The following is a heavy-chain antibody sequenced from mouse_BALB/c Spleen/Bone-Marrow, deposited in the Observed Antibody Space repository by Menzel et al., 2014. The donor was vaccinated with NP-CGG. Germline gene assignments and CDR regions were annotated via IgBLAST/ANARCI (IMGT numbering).Heavy chain of an antibody. J-gene: IGHJ3*01. V-gene: IGHV1-15*01. CDR2: IDPENCGT. CDR3: TREGYYGSSPAWFAY. CDR1: GYTFTDYE. D-gene: IGHD1-1*01. Sequence: QVQLQQSGAELVRPGASVTLSCKASGYTFTDYEMHWVKQTPVHGLEWIGAIDPENCGTAYNQKFKGKATLTADKSSSTAYMELRSLTSEDSAVYYCTREGYYGSSPAWFAYWGQGTLVTVSA.